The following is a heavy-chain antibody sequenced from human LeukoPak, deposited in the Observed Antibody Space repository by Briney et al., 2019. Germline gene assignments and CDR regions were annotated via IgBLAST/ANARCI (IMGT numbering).Heavy chain of an antibody. CDR1: GYTFTGYY. J-gene: IGHJ5*02. CDR3: ARSAQVVPAAIGFDP. Sequence: ASVKVSCKASGYTFTGYYMHWVRQAPGQGLEWMGWINPNSGGTNYAQKFQCRVTMTRDTSISTAYMELSRLRSDDTAVYYCARSAQVVPAAIGFDPWGQGTLVTVSS. CDR2: INPNSGGT. V-gene: IGHV1-2*02. D-gene: IGHD2-2*02.